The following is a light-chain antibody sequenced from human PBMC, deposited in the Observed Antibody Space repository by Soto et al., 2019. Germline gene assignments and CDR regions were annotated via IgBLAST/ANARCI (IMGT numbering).Light chain of an antibody. J-gene: IGLJ3*02. CDR1: SSNIGADYD. CDR2: GNN. Sequence: QSVLTQPPSVSGAPGQKVTISCTRSSSNIGADYDVHWYQHLPGTAPKLLIYGNNNRPSGVPDRCSGSKSGTSASLAITGLQAEDEADYSCQSYDISLSGWVFGGGTKLTVL. V-gene: IGLV1-40*01. CDR3: QSYDISLSGWV.